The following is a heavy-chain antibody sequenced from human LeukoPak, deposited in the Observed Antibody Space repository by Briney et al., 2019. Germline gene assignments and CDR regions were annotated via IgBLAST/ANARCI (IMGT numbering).Heavy chain of an antibody. Sequence: GGSLRLSCAASAFSFSSYEMNWVRQAPGKGLEWVSYISTSGSTIYYADSVKGRFTISRDNAKNSLYLQMNSLRAEDTAVYNCAGGSARFSGYDYFDYWGQGTLVTVSS. V-gene: IGHV3-48*03. D-gene: IGHD5-12*01. CDR1: AFSFSSYE. CDR2: ISTSGSTI. CDR3: AGGSARFSGYDYFDY. J-gene: IGHJ4*02.